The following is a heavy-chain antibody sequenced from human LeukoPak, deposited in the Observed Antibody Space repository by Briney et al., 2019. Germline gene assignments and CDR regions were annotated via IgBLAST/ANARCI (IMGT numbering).Heavy chain of an antibody. CDR1: GFTFSNYY. Sequence: GGSLRLSCVCSGFTFSNYYMHWVRQAPGKGLEWVANLKQDGSQINYVDSVKGRFTISRDNAKNSLYLQMNSLRAEDTAVYYCVKGAGFILDWWGQGTLVTVSS. CDR2: LKQDGSQI. D-gene: IGHD5-12*01. CDR3: VKGAGFILDW. V-gene: IGHV3-7*01. J-gene: IGHJ4*01.